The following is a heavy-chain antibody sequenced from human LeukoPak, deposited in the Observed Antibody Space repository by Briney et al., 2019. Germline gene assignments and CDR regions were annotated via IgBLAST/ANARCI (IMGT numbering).Heavy chain of an antibody. CDR3: ARDLSGSGWEYYFDY. V-gene: IGHV1-69*13. J-gene: IGHJ4*02. Sequence: SVKVSCKASGGTFSSYAISWVRQAPGQGLEWMGGIIPILGTANYAQKFQGRVTITADESTSTAYMELSSLRSEDTAVYYCARDLSGSGWEYYFDYWGQGTLVTVSS. D-gene: IGHD6-19*01. CDR1: GGTFSSYA. CDR2: IIPILGTA.